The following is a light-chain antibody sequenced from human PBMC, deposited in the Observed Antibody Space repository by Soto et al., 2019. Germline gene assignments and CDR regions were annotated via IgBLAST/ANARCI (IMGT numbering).Light chain of an antibody. V-gene: IGLV2-23*01. Sequence: QSALTQPASVSGSPGQSITISCTGTSNDIGNYTLVSWYQQHPGKAPKLMIYEGTKRPSGVSNHFSGSKSDNTASLTISGLQAEDEADYYCCSYTSTSAVVFGGGTKVTVL. CDR1: SNDIGNYTL. CDR2: EGT. J-gene: IGLJ2*01. CDR3: CSYTSTSAVV.